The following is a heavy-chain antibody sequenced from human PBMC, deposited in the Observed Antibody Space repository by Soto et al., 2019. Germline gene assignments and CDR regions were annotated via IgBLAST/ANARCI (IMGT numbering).Heavy chain of an antibody. V-gene: IGHV1-69*13. CDR1: GGTFSSYA. Sequence: VASVKVSCKASGGTFSSYAISWVRQAPGQGLEWMGGIIPIFGTANYAQKFQGRVTITADESTSTAYMELSSLRSEDTAVYYCARGSVGPAKDYYDSNDLDYWGQGTLVTVSS. CDR2: IIPIFGTA. CDR3: ARGSVGPAKDYYDSNDLDY. J-gene: IGHJ4*02. D-gene: IGHD3-22*01.